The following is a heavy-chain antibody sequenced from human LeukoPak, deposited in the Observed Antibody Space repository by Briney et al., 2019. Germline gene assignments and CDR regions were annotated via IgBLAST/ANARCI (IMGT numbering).Heavy chain of an antibody. CDR1: GITFSNSA. D-gene: IGHD5-24*01. J-gene: IGHJ3*02. V-gene: IGHV3-23*01. CDR2: ITKSGDQT. CDR3: VKSAGKDGYRDVFDI. Sequence: PGGSLRLSSVPSGITFSNSALSWVRQAPGKGLERVTTITKSGDQTYYADSVRGLFTISRDNSKNTLYLQMNSLRAEDTAVYHCVKSAGKDGYRDVFDIWGQGTVVTVSS.